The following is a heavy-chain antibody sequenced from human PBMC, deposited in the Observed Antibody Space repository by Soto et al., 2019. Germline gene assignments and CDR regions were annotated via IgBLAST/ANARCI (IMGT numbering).Heavy chain of an antibody. CDR3: ATAVAITMVRGVPYYYYGMDV. D-gene: IGHD3-10*01. CDR2: FDPEDGET. CDR1: GYTLTELS. V-gene: IGHV1-24*01. Sequence: ASVKVSCKVSGYTLTELSMHWVRQAPGKGLEWMGGFDPEDGETIYAQKFQGRVTMTEDTSTDTAYMELSSLRSEDTAVYYCATAVAITMVRGVPYYYYGMDVWGQGTTVTVSS. J-gene: IGHJ6*02.